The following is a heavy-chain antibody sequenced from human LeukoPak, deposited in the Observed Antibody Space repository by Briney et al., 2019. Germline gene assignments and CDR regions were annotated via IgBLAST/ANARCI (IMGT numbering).Heavy chain of an antibody. D-gene: IGHD5-24*01. CDR2: ISGSSTI. J-gene: IGHJ4*02. CDR1: GFTFSTYS. CDR3: AKDDAWLQYGN. Sequence: GGSLRLSCAASGFTFSTYSMNWVRQAPGKGLEWVSYISGSSTIYYADSVKGRFTISRDNAKNSLYLQMNSLRAEDTAVYYCAKDDAWLQYGNWGRGTLVTVSS. V-gene: IGHV3-48*01.